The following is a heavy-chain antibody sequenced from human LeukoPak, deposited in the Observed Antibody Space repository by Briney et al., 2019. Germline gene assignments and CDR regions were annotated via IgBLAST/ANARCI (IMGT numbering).Heavy chain of an antibody. CDR1: GGSFSGYY. CDR2: INHSGST. V-gene: IGHV4-34*01. Sequence: SETLSLTCAVYGGSFSGYYWSWIRQPPGKGLEWIGEINHSGSTNYNPSLKSRVTISVDTSKNQFSLKLSSVTAADTAVYYCARATRYYYYMDVWGKGTTVTVSS. J-gene: IGHJ6*03. CDR3: ARATRYYYYMDV. D-gene: IGHD5-24*01.